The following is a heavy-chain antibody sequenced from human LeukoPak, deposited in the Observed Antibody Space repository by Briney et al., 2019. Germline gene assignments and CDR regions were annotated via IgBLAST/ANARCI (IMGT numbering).Heavy chain of an antibody. V-gene: IGHV3-7*01. D-gene: IGHD2-2*01. J-gene: IGHJ6*03. CDR2: IKQDGSEK. CDR3: ARVYRGEVVPAAGRYYYYMDV. CDR1: GFTFSSYG. Sequence: GGTLRLSCAASGFTFSSYGMTWVRQAPGKGLEWVANIKQDGSEKYYVDSVKGRFTISRDNAKNSLYLQMNSLRDEDTAVYYCARVYRGEVVPAAGRYYYYMDVWGKGTTVTVSS.